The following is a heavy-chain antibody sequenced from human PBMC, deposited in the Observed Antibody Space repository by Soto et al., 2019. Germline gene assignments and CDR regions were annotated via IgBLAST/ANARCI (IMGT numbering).Heavy chain of an antibody. J-gene: IGHJ5*02. CDR2: ISPGSRYP. V-gene: IGHV3-11*06. D-gene: IGHD2-15*01. Sequence: GGSLRLSCAGSGFIFGDSYMGWIRQAPGKGLEWLSYISPGSRYPAYADSVKGRFTISGDNAKRSLYPQMMSLTAEDTAIYYCVRGGGGGLFDPWGQGTMVTVSS. CDR3: VRGGGGGLFDP. CDR1: GFIFGDSY.